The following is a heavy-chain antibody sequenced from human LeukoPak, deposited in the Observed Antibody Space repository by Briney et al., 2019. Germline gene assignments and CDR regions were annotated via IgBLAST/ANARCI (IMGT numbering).Heavy chain of an antibody. CDR3: ATSGYCSSTSCAGGMDV. CDR1: GFTFSSYW. Sequence: PGGSLRLSCAASGFTFSSYWMSWVRQAPGKGPEWVANIKQDGSEKYYVDSVKGRFTISRDNAKNSLYLQMNSLRAEDTAVYYCATSGYCSSTSCAGGMDVWGKGTTVTVSS. V-gene: IGHV3-7*03. D-gene: IGHD2-2*01. J-gene: IGHJ6*04. CDR2: IKQDGSEK.